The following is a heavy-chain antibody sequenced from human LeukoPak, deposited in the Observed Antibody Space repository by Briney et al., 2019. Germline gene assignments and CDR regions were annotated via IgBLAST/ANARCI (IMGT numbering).Heavy chain of an antibody. J-gene: IGHJ5*02. D-gene: IGHD3-22*01. Sequence: SETLSLTCAVYGGSFSDNFWSWIRQPPGKGLEWIGEINHSGSTNYNPSLKSRVTISVDTSKNQFSLNVSSVTAADTAVYYCARPGAYRASRGYYVDNWFDPWGQGTLVSVSS. CDR2: INHSGST. V-gene: IGHV4-34*01. CDR1: GGSFSDNF. CDR3: ARPGAYRASRGYYVDNWFDP.